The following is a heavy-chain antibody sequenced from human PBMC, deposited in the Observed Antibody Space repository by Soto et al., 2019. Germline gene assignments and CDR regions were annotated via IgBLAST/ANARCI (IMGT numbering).Heavy chain of an antibody. D-gene: IGHD6-6*01. J-gene: IGHJ3*02. CDR2: IWYDGSNK. Sequence: GSLRLSCAASGFTFSSYGMHWVRQAPGKGLEWVAVIWYDGSNKYYADSVKGRFTISRDNSKNTLYLQMNSLRAEDTAVYYCARGHDSSSLNDAFDIWGQGTMVSVSS. CDR1: GFTFSSYG. CDR3: ARGHDSSSLNDAFDI. V-gene: IGHV3-33*01.